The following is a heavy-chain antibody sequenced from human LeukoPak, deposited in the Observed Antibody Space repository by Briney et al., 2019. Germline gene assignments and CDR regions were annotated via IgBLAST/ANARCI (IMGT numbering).Heavy chain of an antibody. V-gene: IGHV3-23*01. CDR3: ARDGSWGDYQFYFYMDV. J-gene: IGHJ6*03. CDR2: ISASGHYI. Sequence: GGSLRLSCEASGFTFRSFAMSWVRQAPGKGLEWLSGISASGHYIYQADSVKGRFTISRDNSKNTLYIEINSLRVEDKAVYYCARDGSWGDYQFYFYMDVWGKGTTVTVSS. D-gene: IGHD2-2*01. CDR1: GFTFRSFA.